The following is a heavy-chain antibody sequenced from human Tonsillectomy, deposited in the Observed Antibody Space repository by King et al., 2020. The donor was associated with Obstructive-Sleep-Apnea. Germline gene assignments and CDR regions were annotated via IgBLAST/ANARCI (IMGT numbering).Heavy chain of an antibody. Sequence: QLQESGPGLVKPSETLSLTCTVSGGSISSYYWSWIRQPPGKGLEWIGYIYYSGSTNYNPSLKSRVTISVDTSKNQFSLKLSSVTAADTAVYYCARRSRDYVLTDYFDYWGQGTLVTVSS. V-gene: IGHV4-59*08. CDR1: GGSISSYY. CDR2: IYYSGST. CDR3: ARRSRDYVLTDYFDY. J-gene: IGHJ4*02. D-gene: IGHD4-17*01.